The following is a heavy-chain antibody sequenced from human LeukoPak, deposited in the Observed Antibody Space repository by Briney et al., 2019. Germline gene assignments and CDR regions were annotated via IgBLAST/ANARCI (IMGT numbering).Heavy chain of an antibody. CDR1: GFTFSSYW. CDR3: ARNGGAVNYYYYYMDV. CDR2: IKQDGSET. D-gene: IGHD3-16*01. Sequence: PGGSLRLSCAASGFTFSSYWMSWVRQAPGKGLEWVANIKQDGSETYDVDSVKGRFTISRDNAKNSLYLQMNSLRAEDTAVYYCARNGGAVNYYYYYMDVWGKGTPVTISS. J-gene: IGHJ6*03. V-gene: IGHV3-7*01.